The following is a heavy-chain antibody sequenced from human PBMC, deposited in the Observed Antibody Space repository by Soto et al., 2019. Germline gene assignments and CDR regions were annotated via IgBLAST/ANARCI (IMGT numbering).Heavy chain of an antibody. J-gene: IGHJ6*02. V-gene: IGHV1-18*04. Sequence: XSVKVACTASGYPFTSYGSIWVRRAPGQGLEWMGWISAYNGNTNYAQKLQGRVTMTTDTSTSTAYMELRSLRSDDTAVYYCARDRGQYSGSHYYYGMDVWGQRTTVTVSS. CDR1: GYPFTSYG. D-gene: IGHD1-26*01. CDR2: ISAYNGNT. CDR3: ARDRGQYSGSHYYYGMDV.